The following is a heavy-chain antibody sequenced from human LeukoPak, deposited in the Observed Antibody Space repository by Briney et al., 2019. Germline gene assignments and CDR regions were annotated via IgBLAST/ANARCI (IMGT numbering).Heavy chain of an antibody. Sequence: SETLSLTCAVYGGSFSGYYWSWIRQPPGEGLEWIGEINHSGSTNYNPSLKSRVTISVDTSKNQFSLKLSSVTAADTAVYYCARGLPYCSGGRCWRGYYYYYGMDVWGQGTTVTVSS. CDR2: INHSGST. CDR1: GGSFSGYY. J-gene: IGHJ6*02. CDR3: ARGLPYCSGGRCWRGYYYYYGMDV. V-gene: IGHV4-34*01. D-gene: IGHD2-15*01.